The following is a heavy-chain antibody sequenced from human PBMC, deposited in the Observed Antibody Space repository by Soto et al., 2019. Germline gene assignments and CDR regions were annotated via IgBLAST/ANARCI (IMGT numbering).Heavy chain of an antibody. CDR3: AMAVPVAGTMDFQH. Sequence: ASVKVSCKASGYTFTSYAMHWVRQAPGQRLEWMGWINAGNGNTKYSQKFQGRVTITRDTSASTAYMELSSLRSEDTAVYYCAMAVPVAGTMDFQHWGQGTLVTVSS. CDR1: GYTFTSYA. V-gene: IGHV1-3*01. J-gene: IGHJ1*01. D-gene: IGHD6-19*01. CDR2: INAGNGNT.